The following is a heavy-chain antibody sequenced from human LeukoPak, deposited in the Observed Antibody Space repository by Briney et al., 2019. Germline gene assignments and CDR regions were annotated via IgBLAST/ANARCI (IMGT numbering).Heavy chain of an antibody. D-gene: IGHD2-2*01. V-gene: IGHV4-59*11. Sequence: SETLSLTCTVSGGSISSHYWSWIRQPPGKGLEWIGYIYYSGSTNYNPSLKSRVTISVDTSKNQFSLKLSSVTAADTAVYYCARVRDKEYQLLIDYWGQGTLVTVSS. CDR2: IYYSGST. J-gene: IGHJ4*02. CDR1: GGSISSHY. CDR3: ARVRDKEYQLLIDY.